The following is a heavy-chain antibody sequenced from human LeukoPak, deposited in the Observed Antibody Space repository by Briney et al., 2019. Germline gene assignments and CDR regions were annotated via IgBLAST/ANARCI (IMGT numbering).Heavy chain of an antibody. Sequence: PGGSLRLPCAASGFTFSSYAMSWVRQAPGKGLEWVSAISGSGGSTYYADSVKGRFTISRDNSKNTLYLQMNSLRAEDTAVYYCAKYFWVTPAGYFDYWGQGTLVTVSS. CDR3: AKYFWVTPAGYFDY. CDR2: ISGSGGST. J-gene: IGHJ4*02. D-gene: IGHD5-18*01. V-gene: IGHV3-23*01. CDR1: GFTFSSYA.